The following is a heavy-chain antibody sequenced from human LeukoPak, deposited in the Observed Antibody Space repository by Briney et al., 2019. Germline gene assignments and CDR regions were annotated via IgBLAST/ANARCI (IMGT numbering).Heavy chain of an antibody. CDR1: GFTFSSYG. V-gene: IGHV3-48*04. J-gene: IGHJ4*02. CDR3: ARDKAEMATIM. CDR2: ISSSGSTI. D-gene: IGHD5-24*01. Sequence: GGTLRLSCAASGFTFSSYGMSWVRQAPGKGLEWVSYISSSGSTIYYADSVKGRFTISRDNAKNSLYLQMNSLRAEDTAVYYCARDKAEMATIMWGQGTLVTVSS.